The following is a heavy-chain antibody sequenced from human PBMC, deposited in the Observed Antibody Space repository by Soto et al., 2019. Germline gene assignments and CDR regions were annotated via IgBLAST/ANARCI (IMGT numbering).Heavy chain of an antibody. Sequence: QVQLVQSGAEVKKPGASVKVSCKASGYTFTGYYMHWVRQAPGQGLEWMGWINPNSGGTNYAQKFQVWGTITRDTAISTAYMELVRLRSDDKAVYYCERASPPGQERYCSGGSCYSANGMDVLGQGTTVTVSS. V-gene: IGHV1-2*04. CDR2: INPNSGGT. D-gene: IGHD2-15*01. CDR1: GYTFTGYY. J-gene: IGHJ6*02. CDR3: ERASPPGQERYCSGGSCYSANGMDV.